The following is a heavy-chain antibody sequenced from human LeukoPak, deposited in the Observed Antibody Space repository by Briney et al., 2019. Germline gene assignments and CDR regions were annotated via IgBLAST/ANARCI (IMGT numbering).Heavy chain of an antibody. D-gene: IGHD3-3*01. J-gene: IGHJ4*02. CDR1: GFSFSNYA. V-gene: IGHV3-30-3*01. CDR3: ARDSRDKLRFLEWFHETLDF. CDR2: ISDGGTNK. Sequence: GGSLRLSCAAPGFSFSNYAMHWVRQTPGKGLEWVAVISDGGTNKNYADSVKGRFTIFRDKSKSTLYLQMHSLRAEDTAVYYCARDSRDKLRFLEWFHETLDFWGQGTLVTVSS.